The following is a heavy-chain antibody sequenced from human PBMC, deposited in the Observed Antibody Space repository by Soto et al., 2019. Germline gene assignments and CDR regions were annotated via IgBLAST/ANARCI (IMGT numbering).Heavy chain of an antibody. Sequence: QVQLVQSGAEVKRPGSSVKVSCESSGDTFNSYVISWVRQAPGQGLEWMGGIIPIIGVTHYAQKFQGSVTISALSSTGTAYMELTTLGFEDTALYDCARESLGAKGADHWGQGTLVTVSS. CDR2: IIPIIGVT. D-gene: IGHD3-16*01. CDR1: GDTFNSYV. J-gene: IGHJ4*02. CDR3: ARESLGAKGADH. V-gene: IGHV1-69*17.